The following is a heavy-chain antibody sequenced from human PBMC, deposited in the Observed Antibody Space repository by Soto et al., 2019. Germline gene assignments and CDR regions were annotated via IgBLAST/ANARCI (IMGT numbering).Heavy chain of an antibody. CDR3: AKARRTGIAAAGVVDY. J-gene: IGHJ4*02. CDR2: ISGSGGST. V-gene: IGHV3-23*01. Sequence: EVPLLESGGGLVQPGGSLRLSCAASGFTFSSYAMSWVRQAPGKGLEWVSAISGSGGSTYYADSVKGRFTISRDNSKNTLYLQMNSLRAEDTAVYYCAKARRTGIAAAGVVDYWGQGTLVTVSS. D-gene: IGHD6-13*01. CDR1: GFTFSSYA.